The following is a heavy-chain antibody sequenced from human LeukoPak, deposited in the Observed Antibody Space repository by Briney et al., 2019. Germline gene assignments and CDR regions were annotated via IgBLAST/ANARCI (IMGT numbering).Heavy chain of an antibody. CDR1: GFTFSSYE. Sequence: GGSLRLSCAASGFTFSSYEMNWVRQAPGKGLEWLSGISPRGGGTYYADSVKGRFTISRDDSKSTLSLQMNSLRVEDTAVYYCARDLAWGAFDYWGRGTLVSVSS. CDR3: ARDLAWGAFDY. CDR2: ISPRGGGT. J-gene: IGHJ4*02. D-gene: IGHD7-27*01. V-gene: IGHV3-23*01.